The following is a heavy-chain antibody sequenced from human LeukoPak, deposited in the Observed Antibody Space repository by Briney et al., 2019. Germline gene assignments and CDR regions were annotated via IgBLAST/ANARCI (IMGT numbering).Heavy chain of an antibody. CDR2: ISYDGSNK. Sequence: GGSLRLSCAASGYGLHWVRQAPGKGLEWVAVISYDGSNKYYADSVKGRFTISRDNSKNSLYLQMNSLRAEDTAVYYCAKLWTGTTSYWGQGTLVTVSS. CDR3: AKLWTGTTSY. CDR1: GYG. V-gene: IGHV3-30*18. J-gene: IGHJ4*02. D-gene: IGHD1-1*01.